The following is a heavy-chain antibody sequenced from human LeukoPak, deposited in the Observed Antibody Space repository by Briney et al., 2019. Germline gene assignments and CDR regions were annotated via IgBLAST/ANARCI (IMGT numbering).Heavy chain of an antibody. J-gene: IGHJ6*03. D-gene: IGHD6-19*01. Sequence: PSQTLSLTCTVSGGSISSGSYYWTWIRQPAGKGLEWIGRIYTSGSTNYNPSLTRRVTISVDTSKTQFSLNLSSVTAADTAVYYCARDWAVAGTSQGENPGYYYYMDVWGKGTTVTISS. V-gene: IGHV4-61*02. CDR1: GGSISSGSYY. CDR3: ARDWAVAGTSQGENPGYYYYMDV. CDR2: IYTSGST.